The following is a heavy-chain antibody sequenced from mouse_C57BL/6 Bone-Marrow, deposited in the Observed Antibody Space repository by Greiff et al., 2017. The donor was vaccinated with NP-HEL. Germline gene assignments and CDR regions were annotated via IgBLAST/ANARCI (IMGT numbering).Heavy chain of an antibody. CDR2: ISSGGSYT. CDR3: ARYPLYYSNPYYYAMDY. Sequence: EVQGVESGGDLVKPGGSLKLSCAASGFTFSSYGMSWVRQTPDKRLEWVATISSGGSYTYYPDSVKGRFTISRDNAKNTLYLQMSSLKSEDTAMYYCARYPLYYSNPYYYAMDYWGQGTSVTVSS. J-gene: IGHJ4*01. CDR1: GFTFSSYG. D-gene: IGHD2-5*01. V-gene: IGHV5-6*01.